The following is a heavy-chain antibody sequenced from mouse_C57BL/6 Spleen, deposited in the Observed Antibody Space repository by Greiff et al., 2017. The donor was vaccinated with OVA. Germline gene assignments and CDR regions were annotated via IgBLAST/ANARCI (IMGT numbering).Heavy chain of an antibody. J-gene: IGHJ2*01. CDR3: ARVTTGLGGGYYFDY. D-gene: IGHD1-1*01. Sequence: EVQVVESGGGLVKPGGSLKLSCAASGFTFSDYGMHWVRQAPEKGLEWVAYISSGSSTIYYADTVKGRFTISRDNAKNTLFLQMTSLRSEDTAMYYYARVTTGLGGGYYFDYWGQGATLTVSS. CDR1: GFTFSDYG. V-gene: IGHV5-17*01. CDR2: ISSGSSTI.